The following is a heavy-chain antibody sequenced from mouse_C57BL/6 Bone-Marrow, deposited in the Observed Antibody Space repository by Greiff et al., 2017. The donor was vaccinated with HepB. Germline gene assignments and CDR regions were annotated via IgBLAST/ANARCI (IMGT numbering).Heavy chain of an antibody. CDR1: GFSLSTFGMG. J-gene: IGHJ2*01. V-gene: IGHV8-8*01. CDR2: IWWDDDK. CDR3: ARIDGRDYGSSYGDFDY. D-gene: IGHD1-1*01. Sequence: QVTLKESGPGILQPSQTLSLTCSFSGFSLSTFGMGVGWIRQPSGKGLEWLAHIWWDDDKYYNPALKSRLTISKDTSKNQVFLKIANVDTADTATYYCARIDGRDYGSSYGDFDYWGQGTTLTVSS.